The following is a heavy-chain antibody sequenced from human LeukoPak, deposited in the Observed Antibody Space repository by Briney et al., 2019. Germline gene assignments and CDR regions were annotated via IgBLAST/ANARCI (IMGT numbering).Heavy chain of an antibody. Sequence: ASVKVSCKASGYTFTNYGIRWVRQAPGQGLEWMGWIGAYTGNTKYAQKFQGRVTMTTDTSTSTAYVELRSLRSDDTAVYYCARDSSGWYAMDVWGQGTTVIVSS. CDR1: GYTFTNYG. V-gene: IGHV1-18*01. CDR2: IGAYTGNT. J-gene: IGHJ6*02. D-gene: IGHD6-19*01. CDR3: ARDSSGWYAMDV.